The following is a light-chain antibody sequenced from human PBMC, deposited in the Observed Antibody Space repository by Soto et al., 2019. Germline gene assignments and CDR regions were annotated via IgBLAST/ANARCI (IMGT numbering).Light chain of an antibody. V-gene: IGKV3-15*01. CDR1: QNILSN. CDR3: QQYNNWPIT. CDR2: GAS. Sequence: EIVMTQSPATLSVSPGERATLSCRASQNILSNLAWYQQKPGQAPRLLIYGASTRATGIPARFSGSGSGTEFTLTISSLQSEDFEIYYCQQYNNWPITLGQGTRLEIK. J-gene: IGKJ5*01.